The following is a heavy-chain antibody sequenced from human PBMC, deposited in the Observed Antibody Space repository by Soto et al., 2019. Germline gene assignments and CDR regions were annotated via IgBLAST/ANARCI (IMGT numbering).Heavy chain of an antibody. V-gene: IGHV1-69*01. CDR2: IIPIFGTA. CDR3: ARIDCTGNNCKPYYHYGMDV. Sequence: QVQLVQSGAEVKKPGSSVKVSCKASGGTFSSYAISWVRQAPGQGLEWMGGIIPIFGTANYAQKFQGRVTITADESTSTAYMELSSLRSEDTAVYYCARIDCTGNNCKPYYHYGMDVWGQGTTVTVSS. CDR1: GGTFSSYA. D-gene: IGHD2-8*02. J-gene: IGHJ6*02.